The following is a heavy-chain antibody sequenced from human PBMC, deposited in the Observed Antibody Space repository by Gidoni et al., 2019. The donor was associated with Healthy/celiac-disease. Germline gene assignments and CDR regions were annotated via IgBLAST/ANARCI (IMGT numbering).Heavy chain of an antibody. CDR2: ISYDGSNK. J-gene: IGHJ4*02. V-gene: IGHV3-30*18. CDR3: AKDPGDYYDSSGSLDY. D-gene: IGHD3-22*01. CDR1: GFTFSSYG. Sequence: QVQLVESGGGVVQPGRSLRLSCAASGFTFSSYGMHWVRQAPGKGLEWVAVISYDGSNKYYADSVKGRFTISRDNSKNTLYLQMNSLRAEDTAVYYWAKDPGDYYDSSGSLDYWGQGTLVTVSS.